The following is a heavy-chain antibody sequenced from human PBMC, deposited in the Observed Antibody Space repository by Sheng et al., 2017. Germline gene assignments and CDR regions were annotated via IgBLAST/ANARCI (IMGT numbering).Heavy chain of an antibody. CDR3: AKDKGGSYTRDYYYMDV. CDR2: IRYDGSNK. Sequence: QVQLVESGGGVVQPGGSLRLSCAASGFTFSSYGMHWVRQAPGKGLEWVAFIRYDGSNKYYADSVKGRFTISRDNSKNTLYLQMNSLRAEDTAVYYCAKDKGGSYTRDYYYMDVWGKGTTVTVSS. CDR1: GFTFSSYG. J-gene: IGHJ6*03. V-gene: IGHV3-30*02. D-gene: IGHD1-26*01.